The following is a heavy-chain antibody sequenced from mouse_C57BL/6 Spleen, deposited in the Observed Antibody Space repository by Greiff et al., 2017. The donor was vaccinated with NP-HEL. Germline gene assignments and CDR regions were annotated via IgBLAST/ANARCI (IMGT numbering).Heavy chain of an antibody. D-gene: IGHD2-4*01. CDR3: ARHYDYENAMDY. Sequence: VQLKQSGPELVKPGASVKIPCKASGYAFTDYNMAWVKQSHGKSLEWIGDINPDNGGTIYNQKFKGKATLTVDKSSSTAYMELRSLTSEDTAVYYCARHYDYENAMDYWGQGTSVTVSP. CDR1: GYAFTDYN. J-gene: IGHJ4*01. V-gene: IGHV1-18*01. CDR2: INPDNGGT.